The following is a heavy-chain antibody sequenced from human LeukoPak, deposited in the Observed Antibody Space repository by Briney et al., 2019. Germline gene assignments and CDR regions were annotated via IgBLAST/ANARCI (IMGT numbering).Heavy chain of an antibody. V-gene: IGHV4-59*01. CDR2: VSYSGNT. Sequence: SETLSLTCTVFGGSISPYYWSWVRQPPGKGLEWIGYVSYSGNTDYNPSLKSRVIISIDTSKNQFSLRLRSVAAADTAVYYCARENDRYGRIDYWGQGTQVTVCS. J-gene: IGHJ4*02. CDR1: GGSISPYY. CDR3: ARENDRYGRIDY. D-gene: IGHD5-18*01.